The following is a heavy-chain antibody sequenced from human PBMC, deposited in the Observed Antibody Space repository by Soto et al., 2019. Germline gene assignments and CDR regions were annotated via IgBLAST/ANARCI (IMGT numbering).Heavy chain of an antibody. CDR3: AREDYYGSGSIDY. V-gene: IGHV3-33*01. J-gene: IGHJ4*02. CDR2: IWYDGSNK. D-gene: IGHD3-10*01. CDR1: GFTFSSYG. Sequence: GGSLRLSCAASGFTFSSYGMHWVRQAPGKGLEWVAVIWYDGSNKYYADSVKGRFTISRDNSKNTLYLQMNSLRAEDTAVYYCAREDYYGSGSIDYWGQGTLVTVSS.